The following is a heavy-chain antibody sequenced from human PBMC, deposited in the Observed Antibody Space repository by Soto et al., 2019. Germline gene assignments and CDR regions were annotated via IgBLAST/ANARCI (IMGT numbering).Heavy chain of an antibody. V-gene: IGHV4-31*03. CDR2: IYYSGST. J-gene: IGHJ6*02. CDR1: CGSISSGGYY. Sequence: SETLSLTCTVSCGSISSGGYYWSWIRQHPGKGLEWLGYIYYSGSTYYNPSLKSRVTISVDTSKNQFSLKLSSVTAADTAVYYCAREAYGSGSYYYYYYGMDVWGQGTTVTVSS. D-gene: IGHD3-10*01. CDR3: AREAYGSGSYYYYYYGMDV.